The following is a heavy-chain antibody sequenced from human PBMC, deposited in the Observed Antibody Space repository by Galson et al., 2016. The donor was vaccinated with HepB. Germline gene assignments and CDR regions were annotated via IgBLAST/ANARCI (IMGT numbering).Heavy chain of an antibody. CDR1: GFTFSSYW. CDR3: ARDWSEIDYDVLTANYYYYHYGMDV. Sequence: SLRLSCAASGFTFSSYWMHWVRQAPGRGLVWVSRISSDGSTTDYADSGKGRFTISRDNVKNTVYLQMNSLRAEDTAVYYCARDWSEIDYDVLTANYYYYHYGMDVWGQGTTVTVSS. V-gene: IGHV3-74*01. J-gene: IGHJ6*02. CDR2: ISSDGSTT. D-gene: IGHD3-9*01.